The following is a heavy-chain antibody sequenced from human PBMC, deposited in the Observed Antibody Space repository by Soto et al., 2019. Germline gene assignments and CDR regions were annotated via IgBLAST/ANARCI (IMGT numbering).Heavy chain of an antibody. CDR3: AKRSGYTGYDYYFDS. CDR1: GFTFSNYA. Sequence: EVQLLESGGALIQPGGSLRLSCAASGFTFSNYAMSWVRQAPGKGLEWVSTVIGGGGNTHYADSVKGRFTISRDNSKSTLYLQMNSLRADDTAVYYCAKRSGYTGYDYYFDSWGQGALVTVS. J-gene: IGHJ4*02. CDR2: VIGGGGNT. V-gene: IGHV3-23*01. D-gene: IGHD5-12*01.